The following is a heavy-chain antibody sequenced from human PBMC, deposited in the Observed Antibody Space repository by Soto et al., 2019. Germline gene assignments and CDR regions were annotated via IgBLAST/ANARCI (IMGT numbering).Heavy chain of an antibody. CDR3: TLIVVVPAAMEGADY. J-gene: IGHJ4*02. CDR2: IYYSGST. CDR1: GGSISSSSYY. V-gene: IGHV4-39*01. D-gene: IGHD2-2*01. Sequence: QLQLQESGPGLVKPSETLSLTCTVSGGSISSSSYYWGWIRQPPGKGLEWIGSIYYSGSTYYNPSLKSRVTISVDTSKNQFSLKLSSVTAADTAVYYCTLIVVVPAAMEGADYWGQGTLVTVSS.